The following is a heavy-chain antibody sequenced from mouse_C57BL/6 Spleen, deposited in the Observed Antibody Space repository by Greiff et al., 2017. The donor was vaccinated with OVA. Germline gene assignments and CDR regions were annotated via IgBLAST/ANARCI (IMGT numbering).Heavy chain of an antibody. CDR2: IDPSDSYT. CDR3: ARRIYYGNYDGAMDY. CDR1: GYTFTSYW. D-gene: IGHD2-1*01. Sequence: QVQLQQPGAELVRPGTSVKLSCKASGYTFTSYWMHWVKQRPGQGLEWIGVIDPSDSYTNYNQKFKGKATLTVDTSSSTAYMQLSSLTSEDSAVYYCARRIYYGNYDGAMDYWGQGTSVTVSS. J-gene: IGHJ4*01. V-gene: IGHV1-59*01.